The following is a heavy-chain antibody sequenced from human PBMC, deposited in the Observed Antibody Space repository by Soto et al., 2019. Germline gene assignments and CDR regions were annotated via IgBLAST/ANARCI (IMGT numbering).Heavy chain of an antibody. CDR2: MNLNSGGR. CDR1: GYTSTSYD. J-gene: IGHJ4*02. Sequence: ASVKVSCKASGYTSTSYDINWVRQASGQGLEWMGWMNLNSGGRGYAQKFQGRVTMTRDTSKSTAYMELSSLRSDDTAMYYCARANGDFDYWGQGTLVTVSS. D-gene: IGHD4-17*01. CDR3: ARANGDFDY. V-gene: IGHV1-8*01.